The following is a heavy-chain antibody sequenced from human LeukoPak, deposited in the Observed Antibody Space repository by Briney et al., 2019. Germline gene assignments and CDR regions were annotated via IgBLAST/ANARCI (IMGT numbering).Heavy chain of an antibody. D-gene: IGHD2-2*01. CDR2: IIPIFGTA. Sequence: SVKVSCKASGGTFSSYAISWVRQAPGQGLEWVGRIIPIFGTANYAQKFQGRVTITTDESTSTAYMELSSLRSEDTAVYYCARDRSSTVGSMDVWGKGTTVTVSS. V-gene: IGHV1-69*05. CDR3: ARDRSSTVGSMDV. CDR1: GGTFSSYA. J-gene: IGHJ6*04.